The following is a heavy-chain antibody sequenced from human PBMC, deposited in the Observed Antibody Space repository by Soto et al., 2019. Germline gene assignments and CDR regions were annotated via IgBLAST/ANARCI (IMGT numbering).Heavy chain of an antibody. J-gene: IGHJ4*02. CDR2: ISYDGSKK. Sequence: LRLSCAASGFNLSSSAMNWVRQAPGKGLEWLSVISYDGSKKYYADSVKGRFTISRDDSKNTLYLQMHSLRADDTAVYYCTRDRCSGTSCYFRYWGQGTLVTVSS. D-gene: IGHD2-2*01. CDR3: TRDRCSGTSCYFRY. V-gene: IGHV3-30-3*01. CDR1: GFNLSSSA.